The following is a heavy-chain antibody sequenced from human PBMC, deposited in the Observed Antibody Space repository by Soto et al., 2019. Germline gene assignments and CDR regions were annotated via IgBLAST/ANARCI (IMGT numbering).Heavy chain of an antibody. J-gene: IGHJ3*02. V-gene: IGHV3-73*01. Sequence: PGGSLRLSCAASGFTFSGSAMHWVRQASGKGLEWVGRIRSKANSYATAYAASVKGRFTISRDDSKNTAYLQMNSLKTEDTAVYYCTGQYLRYFDFEAFDIWGQGTMVTVS. CDR2: IRSKANSYAT. CDR3: TGQYLRYFDFEAFDI. D-gene: IGHD3-9*01. CDR1: GFTFSGSA.